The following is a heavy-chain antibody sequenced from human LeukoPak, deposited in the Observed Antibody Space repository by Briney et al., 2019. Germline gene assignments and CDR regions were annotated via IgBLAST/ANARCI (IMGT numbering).Heavy chain of an antibody. CDR1: GFTFTSYA. CDR3: TRADVPAAGNF. D-gene: IGHD2-2*01. V-gene: IGHV3-7*01. Sequence: PGGSHRLSCAASGFTFTSYAMTWVRQAPGKGLEWVANIKPDGSDNFFVDSLKGRFTISRDNAKNSLYLQMNSLRVEDTAVYYCTRADVPAAGNFWGQGTLVTVSS. CDR2: IKPDGSDN. J-gene: IGHJ4*02.